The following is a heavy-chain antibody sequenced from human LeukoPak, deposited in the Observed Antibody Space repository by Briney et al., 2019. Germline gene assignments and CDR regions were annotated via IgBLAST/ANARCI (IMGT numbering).Heavy chain of an antibody. D-gene: IGHD3-10*01. J-gene: IGHJ3*02. CDR3: ARSRGGAFDI. V-gene: IGHV4-30-2*01. CDR1: GGSISSGGYY. CDR2: IYHSGST. Sequence: SQTLSLTCTVSGGSISSGGYYWSWIRQPPGKGLEWIGYIYHSGSTYYNPSLKSRVTISVDRSKNQFSLKLRSATAADTAVYSCARSRGGAFDIWGQGTMVTVSS.